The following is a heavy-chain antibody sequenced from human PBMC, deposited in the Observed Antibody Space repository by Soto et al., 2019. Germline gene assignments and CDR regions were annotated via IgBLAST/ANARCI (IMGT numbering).Heavy chain of an antibody. CDR3: AKTGQHDYGDYDY. D-gene: IGHD4-17*01. Sequence: GSLRLSCASSGFTFSIYAMSWVRQAPGKGLEWVSAISGSGGSTYYADSVKGRFTISRDNSKNTLYLQMNSLRDEDTAVYYCAKTGQHDYGDYDYWGQGTLVTVSS. V-gene: IGHV3-23*01. J-gene: IGHJ4*02. CDR2: ISGSGGST. CDR1: GFTFSIYA.